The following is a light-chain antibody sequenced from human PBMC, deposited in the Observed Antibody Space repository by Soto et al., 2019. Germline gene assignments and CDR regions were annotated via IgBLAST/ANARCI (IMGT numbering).Light chain of an antibody. CDR1: SSDVGVSNF. CDR2: EVS. CDR3: ISYAGSNNLA. V-gene: IGLV2-8*01. J-gene: IGLJ2*01. Sequence: QSVLTQPPSASGSPGQSVTISCTGTSSDVGVSNFVSWYQQRPGKAPKLMIYEVSYRPSGVPDRFSGSKSGNTASLTVSGLHAEDEADYCCISYAGSNNLAFGGGTKVTVL.